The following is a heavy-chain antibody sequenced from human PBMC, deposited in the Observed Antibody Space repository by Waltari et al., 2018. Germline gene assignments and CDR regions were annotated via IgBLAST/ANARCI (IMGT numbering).Heavy chain of an antibody. V-gene: IGHV4-38-2*01. CDR3: ARGLAVAGDFDY. Sequence: QVQLQESGPGLVKPSATLPLTCAVSGYSIRSGYYWGWIRQPPGKGLEWIGSIYHSGSTYYNPSLKSRVTISVDTSKNQFSLKLSSVTAADTAVYYCARGLAVAGDFDYWGQGTLVTVSS. CDR2: IYHSGST. J-gene: IGHJ4*02. CDR1: GYSIRSGYY. D-gene: IGHD6-19*01.